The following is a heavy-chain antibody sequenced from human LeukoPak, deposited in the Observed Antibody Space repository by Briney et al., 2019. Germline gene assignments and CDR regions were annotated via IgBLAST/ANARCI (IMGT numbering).Heavy chain of an antibody. V-gene: IGHV4-59*01. CDR2: ISYNGKT. D-gene: IGHD1-1*01. Sequence: SETLSLTCTVSGGSMSSYYWMWIRQPPGKGLEWIGSISYNGKTNHNPSLKSRVTISVDTSKNQFSLKLSSVTAADMAVYYCTRVGPSLHWNPDYWGQGTLVTVSS. J-gene: IGHJ4*02. CDR3: TRVGPSLHWNPDY. CDR1: GGSMSSYY.